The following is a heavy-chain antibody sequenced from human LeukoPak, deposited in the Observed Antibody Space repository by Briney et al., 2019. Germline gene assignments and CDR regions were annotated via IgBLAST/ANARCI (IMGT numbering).Heavy chain of an antibody. CDR2: IYYSGST. CDR3: AGAGTSRRKLEAANWFDP. D-gene: IGHD1-1*01. V-gene: IGHV4-31*03. Sequence: SETLSLTCTVSGGSISSGGYYWSWTRQHPGKGLEWIGNIYYSGSTYYNPSLESRVTISVDTSKNQFSLKLSSVTAADTAVYYCAGAGTSRRKLEAANWFDPWGQGTLVTVSS. J-gene: IGHJ5*02. CDR1: GGSISSGGYY.